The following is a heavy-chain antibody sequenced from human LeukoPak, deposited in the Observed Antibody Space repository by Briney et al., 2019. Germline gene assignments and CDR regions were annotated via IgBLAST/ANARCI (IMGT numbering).Heavy chain of an antibody. CDR3: ARAGYCSGGSCSQGAFDI. Sequence: SETLSLTCTVSGGSISSYYWSWIRQPPGKGLEWIRYIYYSGSTNYNPSLKSRVTISVDTSKNQFSLKLSSVTAADTAVYYCARAGYCSGGSCSQGAFDIWGQGTMVTVSS. J-gene: IGHJ3*02. D-gene: IGHD2-15*01. CDR2: IYYSGST. CDR1: GGSISSYY. V-gene: IGHV4-59*01.